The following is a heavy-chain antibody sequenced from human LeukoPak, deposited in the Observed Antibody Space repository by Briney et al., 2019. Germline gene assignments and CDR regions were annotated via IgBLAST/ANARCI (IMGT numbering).Heavy chain of an antibody. CDR3: ARRLSSSWQPKYYFDY. Sequence: PSETLSLTCAVYGGSFSGYYWSWIRQPPGKGLEWIGEINHSGSTNYNPSLKSRVTISVDTSKNRFSLKLSSVTAADTAVYYCARRLSSSWQPKYYFDYWGQGTLVTVSS. V-gene: IGHV4-34*01. D-gene: IGHD6-13*01. CDR1: GGSFSGYY. J-gene: IGHJ4*02. CDR2: INHSGST.